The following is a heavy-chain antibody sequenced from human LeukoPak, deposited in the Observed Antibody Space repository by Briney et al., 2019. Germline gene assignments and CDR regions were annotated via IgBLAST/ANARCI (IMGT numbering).Heavy chain of an antibody. D-gene: IGHD6-19*01. Sequence: PGGSLRLSCAASGFTFSSYSMNWVRQAPGKGLEWVSSISSSSSYIYYADSVKGRFTISRDNAKNSLYLQMNSLRAEDTAVYYCARDQEDQWQDAFDIWGQGTMVTVSS. J-gene: IGHJ3*02. CDR1: GFTFSSYS. V-gene: IGHV3-21*01. CDR3: ARDQEDQWQDAFDI. CDR2: ISSSSSYI.